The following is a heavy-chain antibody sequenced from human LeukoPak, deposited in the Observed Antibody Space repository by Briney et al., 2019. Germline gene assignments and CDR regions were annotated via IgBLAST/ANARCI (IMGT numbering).Heavy chain of an antibody. CDR1: GGSVSSGGHY. J-gene: IGHJ4*02. CDR3: ARNGDH. CDR2: ISYIGST. Sequence: KPSQTLSLTCTVSGGSVSSGGHYWSWIRQPPGKGLEWIGYISYIGSTNYNPSLKSRVTISVGTSKNHFSLKLSSVTAAATAVDYCARNGDHWGRGTLVTVSS. V-gene: IGHV4-61*08. D-gene: IGHD2-8*01.